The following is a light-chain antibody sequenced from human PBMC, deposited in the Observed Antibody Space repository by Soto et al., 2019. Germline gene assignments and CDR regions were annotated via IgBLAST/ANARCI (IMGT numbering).Light chain of an antibody. CDR3: EHYNSYSPT. CDR2: DAS. Sequence: DIQMTQSPCTLSSSVGDRVTITCRASQSISSWLAWYQQKPGEAPKRLIYDASSLESGVPSSFSGSGYGTEFSLTISRLQPDDLATYYSEHYNSYSPTFCHGTKVEIK. J-gene: IGKJ1*01. CDR1: QSISSW. V-gene: IGKV1-5*01.